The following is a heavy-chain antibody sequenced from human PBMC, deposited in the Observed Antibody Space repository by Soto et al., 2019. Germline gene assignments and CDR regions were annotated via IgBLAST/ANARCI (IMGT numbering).Heavy chain of an antibody. V-gene: IGHV3-74*01. CDR3: ARERTSKGGLDV. CDR2: IISGGSRV. J-gene: IGHJ6*02. CDR1: GFMFSHDW. Sequence: LRLSCAASGFMFSHDWMNWVRQGPGKGLEWIARIISGGSRVTYADSVEGRFTITRDNAKNMLFLEMHSLTVEDTAVYYCARERTSKGGLDVWGQGTTVTVSS.